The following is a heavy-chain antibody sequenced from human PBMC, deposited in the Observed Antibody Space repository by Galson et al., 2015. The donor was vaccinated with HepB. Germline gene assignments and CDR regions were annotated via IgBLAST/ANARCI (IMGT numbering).Heavy chain of an antibody. CDR3: ARDGGTAAPYGMDV. D-gene: IGHD1-1*01. Sequence: SLRLSCAASGFTFSSYGMNWVRQAPGKGLEWVAVIWYGGSNKYYADSVKGRFTISRDKSKNTLYLQMNSLRAEDTALYYCARDGGTAAPYGMDVWGQGTTVTVSS. V-gene: IGHV3-33*01. CDR1: GFTFSSYG. J-gene: IGHJ6*02. CDR2: IWYGGSNK.